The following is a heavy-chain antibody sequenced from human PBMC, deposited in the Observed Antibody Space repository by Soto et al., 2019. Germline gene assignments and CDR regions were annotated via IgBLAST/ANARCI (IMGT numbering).Heavy chain of an antibody. V-gene: IGHV3-21*01. J-gene: IGHJ6*02. CDR1: GFTFSSYS. CDR2: ISSSSSYI. D-gene: IGHD3-16*01. CDR3: AGDWGYYYYYGMDV. Sequence: EVQLVESGGGLVKPGGSLRLSCAASGFTFSSYSMNWVRQAPGKGLEWVSSISSSSSYIYYADSVKGRFTISRDNAKNSLYLQMNSRRAEDTAVYYWAGDWGYYYYYGMDVWGQGTTVTVSS.